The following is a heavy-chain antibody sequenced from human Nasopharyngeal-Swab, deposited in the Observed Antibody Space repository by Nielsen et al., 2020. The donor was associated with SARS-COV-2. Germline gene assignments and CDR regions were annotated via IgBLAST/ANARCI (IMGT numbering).Heavy chain of an antibody. V-gene: IGHV1-2*02. J-gene: IGHJ6*02. Sequence: ASVKVSCKASGYTFTGYYMHWVRQAPGQGLEWMGWINPNSGGTNYAQKFQGRVTMTRDTSISTVYMELSSLRSEDTAVYYCARLSRYYYYGMDVWGQGTTVTVSS. CDR3: ARLSRYYYYGMDV. D-gene: IGHD2-2*01. CDR2: INPNSGGT. CDR1: GYTFTGYY.